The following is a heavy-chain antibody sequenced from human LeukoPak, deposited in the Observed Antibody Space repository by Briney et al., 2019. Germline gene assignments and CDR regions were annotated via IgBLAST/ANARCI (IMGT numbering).Heavy chain of an antibody. CDR2: ISWNSGSI. J-gene: IGHJ6*02. CDR1: GFTFDDYA. Sequence: GRSLRLSCAASGFTFDDYAMHWVRQAPGKGLEWVSGISWNSGSIGYADSVKGRFTISRDNAKNSLYLQMNSLRAEDTALYYCAKDISWGSHYYYYGMDVWGQGTTVTVSS. V-gene: IGHV3-9*01. D-gene: IGHD7-27*01. CDR3: AKDISWGSHYYYYGMDV.